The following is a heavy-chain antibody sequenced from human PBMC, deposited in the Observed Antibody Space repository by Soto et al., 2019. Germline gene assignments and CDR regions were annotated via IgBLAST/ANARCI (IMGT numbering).Heavy chain of an antibody. CDR1: GYTFTSYG. Sequence: ASVKVSCKASGYTFTSYGISWVRQAPGQGLEWMGWISAYNGNTNYAQKLQGRVTITRDTSASTAYMELSSLRSEDTAVYYCARWWLRFNHQKNWFDPWGQGTLVTVSS. J-gene: IGHJ5*02. V-gene: IGHV1-18*01. D-gene: IGHD5-12*01. CDR3: ARWWLRFNHQKNWFDP. CDR2: ISAYNGNT.